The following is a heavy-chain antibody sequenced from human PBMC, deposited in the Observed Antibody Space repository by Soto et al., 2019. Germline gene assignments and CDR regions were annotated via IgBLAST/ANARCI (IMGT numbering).Heavy chain of an antibody. V-gene: IGHV3-30*18. CDR3: AKDPDSGYDGYYYYGMDV. D-gene: IGHD5-12*01. Sequence: GGSLRLSCASSGFTFSSYGMHLVRQAPGKGLEWVAVISYDGSNKYYADSVKGRFTISRDNSKNTLYLQMSSLRAEDTAVYYCAKDPDSGYDGYYYYGMDVWGQGTTVTVSS. CDR1: GFTFSSYG. CDR2: ISYDGSNK. J-gene: IGHJ6*02.